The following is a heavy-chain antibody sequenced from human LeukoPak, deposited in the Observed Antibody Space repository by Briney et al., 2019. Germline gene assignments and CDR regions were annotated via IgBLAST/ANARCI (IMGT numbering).Heavy chain of an antibody. CDR2: IWYDGSNK. CDR1: GFTFSSYG. D-gene: IGHD3-10*01. J-gene: IGHJ4*02. CDR3: ARDGTGQFDY. V-gene: IGHV3-33*01. Sequence: GGSLRLSCAASGFTFSSYGMHWVRRAPGKGLEWGAVIWYDGSNKYYADSVKGRFTISRDNSKNTLYLQMNSLRAEDTAVYYCARDGTGQFDYWGQGTLVTVSS.